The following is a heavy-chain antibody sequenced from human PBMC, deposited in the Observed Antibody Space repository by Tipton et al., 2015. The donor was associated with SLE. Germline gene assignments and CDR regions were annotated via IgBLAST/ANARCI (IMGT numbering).Heavy chain of an antibody. J-gene: IGHJ5*02. D-gene: IGHD3-3*02. CDR2: ISDSGST. CDR3: ARALTGDWFDP. CDR1: GASISNYY. Sequence: TLSLTCAVSGASISNYYWNWLRQPPGKGLEWIGYISDSGSTTYNSSLRRRVIISIDTSENQVSLMLTSVTAADTAVYYCARALTGDWFDPWGQGTLVTVSS. V-gene: IGHV4-59*01.